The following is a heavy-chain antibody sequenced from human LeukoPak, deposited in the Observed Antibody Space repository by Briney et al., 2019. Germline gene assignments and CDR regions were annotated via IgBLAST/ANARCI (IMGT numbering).Heavy chain of an antibody. Sequence: ASVKVSCKASGYTFTSYDINWVRQATGQGLGWMGWMNPNSGNTGYAQKFQGRVTMTRNTSISTAYMELSSLRSEDTAVYYCARGAAGPNHYYYYGMDVWGQGTTVTVSS. CDR1: GYTFTSYD. CDR3: ARGAAGPNHYYYYGMDV. CDR2: MNPNSGNT. J-gene: IGHJ6*02. D-gene: IGHD6-13*01. V-gene: IGHV1-8*01.